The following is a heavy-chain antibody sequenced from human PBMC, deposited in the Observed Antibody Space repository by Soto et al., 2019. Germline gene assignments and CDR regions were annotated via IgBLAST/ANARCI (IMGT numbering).Heavy chain of an antibody. Sequence: SQTLSLTCAIPGDSVSSNSAAWNWIRQSPSRGLEWLGRTYYRSKWYNDYAVSVKSRITINPDTSKNQFSLQLNSVTPEDTAVYYCARSRKYSSGWQTRYYFDYWGQGTLVTVSS. J-gene: IGHJ4*02. CDR3: ARSRKYSSGWQTRYYFDY. CDR2: TYYRSKWYN. V-gene: IGHV6-1*01. CDR1: GDSVSSNSAA. D-gene: IGHD6-19*01.